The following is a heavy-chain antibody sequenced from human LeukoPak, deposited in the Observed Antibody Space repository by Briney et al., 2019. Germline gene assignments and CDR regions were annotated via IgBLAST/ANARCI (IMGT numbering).Heavy chain of an antibody. CDR1: GGTFSSYA. CDR3: ARGKWELTDLDY. J-gene: IGHJ4*02. Sequence: ASVKVSCKASGGTFSSYAISWVRQAPGQGLEWMGRIIPNSGGTNYAQKFQGRVTMTRDTSISTAYMELSRLRSDDTAVYYCARGKWELTDLDYWGQGTLVTVSS. D-gene: IGHD1-26*01. CDR2: IIPNSGGT. V-gene: IGHV1-2*02.